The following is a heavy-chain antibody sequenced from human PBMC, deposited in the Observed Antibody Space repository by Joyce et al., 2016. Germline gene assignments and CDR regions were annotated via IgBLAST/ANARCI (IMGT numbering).Heavy chain of an antibody. D-gene: IGHD5-18*01. CDR2: INKDGSAI. CDR1: EFTFSRRW. V-gene: IGHV3-7*01. Sequence: EVQLVESGGGLVQPGGSLRLSCAASEFTFSRRWMTWLRQSPGKGLEWVANINKDGSAISYVDSVKGRFTISRDNAKNSLYLQMNSLRPEDTAVYYCARGHVSYGYYFDCWGQGTLVTVSS. J-gene: IGHJ4*02. CDR3: ARGHVSYGYYFDC.